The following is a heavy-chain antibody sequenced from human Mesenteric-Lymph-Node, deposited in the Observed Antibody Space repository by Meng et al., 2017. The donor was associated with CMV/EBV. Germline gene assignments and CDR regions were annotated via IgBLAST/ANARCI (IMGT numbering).Heavy chain of an antibody. CDR1: GFTFDDYG. CDR3: ARDSAHGDYGTYWYFDL. D-gene: IGHD4-17*01. CDR2: INWNGGST. V-gene: IGHV3-20*04. Sequence: SCAASGFTFDDYGMSWVRQAPGKGLEWVSGINWNGGSTGYADSVKGRFTISRDNAKNSLYLQMNSLRAEDTALYYCARDSAHGDYGTYWYFDLWGRGTLVTVSS. J-gene: IGHJ2*01.